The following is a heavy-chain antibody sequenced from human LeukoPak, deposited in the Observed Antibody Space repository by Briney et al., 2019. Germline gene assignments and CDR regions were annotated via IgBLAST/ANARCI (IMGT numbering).Heavy chain of an antibody. CDR1: GFTFSSYV. Sequence: PGGSLRLSCAASGFTFSSYVMTWVRQAPGKGLEWVSGISGSGGSTYYADSVKGRFTISRDNSKNTLYPQMNSLRAEDTAVYYCAKDRSSSWYHPTDYWGQGTLVTVSS. V-gene: IGHV3-23*01. CDR3: AKDRSSSWYHPTDY. J-gene: IGHJ4*02. D-gene: IGHD6-19*01. CDR2: ISGSGGST.